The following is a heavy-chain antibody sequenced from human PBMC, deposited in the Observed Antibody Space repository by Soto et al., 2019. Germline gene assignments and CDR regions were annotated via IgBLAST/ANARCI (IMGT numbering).Heavy chain of an antibody. CDR1: GYAFTGYY. V-gene: IGHV1-2*02. J-gene: IGHJ6*02. CDR2: INPNSGGT. D-gene: IGHD5-18*01. Sequence: ASVKVSCKASGYAFTGYYVHWVRQAPGQGREWMGWINPNSGGTNYAQKFQGRVTMTRDTTIIRAYMELSRLRSDDTAVYFCAREHTAMVRSDYYYGLDGWGQGTTVTVSS. CDR3: AREHTAMVRSDYYYGLDG.